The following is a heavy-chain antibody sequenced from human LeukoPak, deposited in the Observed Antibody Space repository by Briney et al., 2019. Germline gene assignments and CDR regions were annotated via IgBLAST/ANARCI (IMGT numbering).Heavy chain of an antibody. CDR1: GFTFSSHG. V-gene: IGHV3-30*02. Sequence: GGSLRLSCAASGFTFSSHGMHWVRQAPGKGLEWVAFIRYDGSNKYYADSVKGRFTISRDNSKNTLYLQMNSPRAEDTAVYYCAKDPGYYDFWSGYYPSHPFDYWGQGTLVTVSS. CDR3: AKDPGYYDFWSGYYPSHPFDY. CDR2: IRYDGSNK. D-gene: IGHD3-3*01. J-gene: IGHJ4*02.